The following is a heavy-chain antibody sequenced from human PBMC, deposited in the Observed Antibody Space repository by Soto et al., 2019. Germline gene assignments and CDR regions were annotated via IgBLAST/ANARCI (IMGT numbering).Heavy chain of an antibody. J-gene: IGHJ6*02. CDR2: INPKFGDP. D-gene: IGHD3-10*01. V-gene: IGHV1-2*02. CDR1: GYTFTAYY. CDR3: ARNMDYYYGPGSGNGHGV. Sequence: QVQLVQSGAEVKEPGDSVRVSCEASGYTFTAYYIHWVRQVPGQGLEWMGWINPKFGDPTYAQDFQGRVTMTRDMSISPVDMELSRLTSDDTAIYYCARNMDYYYGPGSGNGHGVWGQGTTVTVFS.